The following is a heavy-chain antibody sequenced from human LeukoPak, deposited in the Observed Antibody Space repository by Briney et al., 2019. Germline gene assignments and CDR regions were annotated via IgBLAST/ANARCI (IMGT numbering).Heavy chain of an antibody. J-gene: IGHJ6*02. Sequence: KPSETLSLTCTVSGGSISSYYWSWIRQPPGKGLEWIGYIYYSGSTNYNPSLKSRVTISVDTSKNQFSLKLSSVTAADTAVYYCARTAAAPYYYYYGMDVWGQGTTVTVSS. V-gene: IGHV4-59*01. CDR3: ARTAAAPYYYYYGMDV. CDR2: IYYSGST. D-gene: IGHD6-13*01. CDR1: GGSISSYY.